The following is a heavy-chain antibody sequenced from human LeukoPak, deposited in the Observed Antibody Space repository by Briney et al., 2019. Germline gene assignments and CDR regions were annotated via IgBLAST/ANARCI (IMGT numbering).Heavy chain of an antibody. CDR3: ARDVGYYYGSGPGFDP. D-gene: IGHD3-10*01. Sequence: SETLSLTCTVSGYSISSGSYFWSWIRQPAGKALEWIGRSYIGGTTYYNPSLKSRVIISVDTSKNQFSLRLTSVTATDTAVYYCARDVGYYYGSGPGFDPWGQGILLTVSS. J-gene: IGHJ5*02. V-gene: IGHV4-61*02. CDR2: SYIGGTT. CDR1: GYSISSGSYF.